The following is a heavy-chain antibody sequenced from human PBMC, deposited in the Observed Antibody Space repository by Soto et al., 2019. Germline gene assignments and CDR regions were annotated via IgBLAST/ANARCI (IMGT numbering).Heavy chain of an antibody. D-gene: IGHD6-19*01. J-gene: IGHJ3*02. CDR2: ISSSSRTI. CDR1: GFTFSTYS. CDR3: ARVRSGWSDAFDI. V-gene: IGHV3-48*02. Sequence: GGSLRLCCAASGFTFSTYSMHWVHQAPGKGLEWVSYISSSSRTIYYADSVKGRFTISRDNAKNSLYLQMNSLRDEDTAVYYCARVRSGWSDAFDIWGQGTMFTV.